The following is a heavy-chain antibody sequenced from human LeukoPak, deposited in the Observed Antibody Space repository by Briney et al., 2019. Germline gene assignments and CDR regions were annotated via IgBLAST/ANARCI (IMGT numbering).Heavy chain of an antibody. J-gene: IGHJ4*02. CDR3: AKGVITTYYFDY. V-gene: IGHV3-30*02. CDR1: GFTFSDYG. D-gene: IGHD3-22*01. Sequence: GGSLRLSCAASGFTFSDYGMVWVRQAPGKGLEWVAFIRYDGSIKYYTDSVKDRFTVSRDNSKNTLYLQMNSLRAEDTAVYYCAKGVITTYYFDYWGQGTLVTVSS. CDR2: IRYDGSIK.